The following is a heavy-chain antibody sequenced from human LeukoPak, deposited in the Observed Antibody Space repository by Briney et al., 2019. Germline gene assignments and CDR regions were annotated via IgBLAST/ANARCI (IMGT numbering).Heavy chain of an antibody. CDR1: GGSFSSYY. CDR3: ARLGNAAVANPPH. V-gene: IGHV4-59*08. D-gene: IGHD6-19*01. Sequence: SETLSLTCTVSGGSFSSYYWSWIRQPPGRGLELIGYVFDNGNTNYKPSLKSRVTISVDTSKNQFSLKLSSVTAADTAVYYCARLGNAAVANPPHWGQGTLVTVSS. CDR2: VFDNGNT. J-gene: IGHJ1*01.